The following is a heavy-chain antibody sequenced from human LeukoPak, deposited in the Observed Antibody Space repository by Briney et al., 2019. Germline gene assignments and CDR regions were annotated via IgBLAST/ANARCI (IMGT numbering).Heavy chain of an antibody. D-gene: IGHD5-18*01. CDR1: GGSISSSSYY. CDR2: IYYSGST. V-gene: IGHV4-39*01. Sequence: PSETLSLTCTVSGGSISSSSYYWGWIRQPPGKGLEWIGSIYYSGSTYYNPSLKSRVTISVDTSKNQFSLKLSSVTAADTAVYYCARQHTARWFRIHYNWFDPWGQGTLVTVSS. J-gene: IGHJ5*02. CDR3: ARQHTARWFRIHYNWFDP.